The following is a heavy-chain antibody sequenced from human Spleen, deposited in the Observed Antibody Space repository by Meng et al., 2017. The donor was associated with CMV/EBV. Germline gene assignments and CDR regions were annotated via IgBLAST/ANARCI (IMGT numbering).Heavy chain of an antibody. Sequence: ASVKVSCKASGYTFTSYGISWVRQAPGQGLEWMGWIGGYDGRTNYGQKFRGRVTMTRNTSISTAYMELSSLRSEDTAVYYCAVSPIRGVSSYYFDYWGQGTLVTVSS. J-gene: IGHJ4*02. V-gene: IGHV1-18*01. D-gene: IGHD3-10*01. CDR2: IGGYDGRT. CDR3: AVSPIRGVSSYYFDY. CDR1: GYTFTSYG.